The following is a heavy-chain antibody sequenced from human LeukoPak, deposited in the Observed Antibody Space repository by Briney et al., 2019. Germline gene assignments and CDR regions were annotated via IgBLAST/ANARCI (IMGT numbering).Heavy chain of an antibody. Sequence: ASVKVSCKASGGTFSSYAISWVRQAPGQGREWMGGIIPIFGTANYAQKFQGRVTITTDESTSTAYIELSSLRSEDTAVNYCATSRLGYCSGGSCYSLDYWGQGTLVTVSS. V-gene: IGHV1-69*05. CDR2: IIPIFGTA. J-gene: IGHJ4*02. D-gene: IGHD2-15*01. CDR3: ATSRLGYCSGGSCYSLDY. CDR1: GGTFSSYA.